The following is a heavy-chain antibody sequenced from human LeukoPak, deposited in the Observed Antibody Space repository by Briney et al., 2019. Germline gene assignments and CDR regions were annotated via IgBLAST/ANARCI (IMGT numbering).Heavy chain of an antibody. CDR2: IRYDGNNK. Sequence: GGSLRLSCAASGFTFSSYGMHWVRQAPGKGLEWGAFIRYDGNNKYYADSVKGRFTISRDNSKNTLYLQMNSLRAEDTAVYYCAKGVSKLVRDAFDIWGQGTMVTVSS. V-gene: IGHV3-30*02. CDR1: GFTFSSYG. CDR3: AKGVSKLVRDAFDI. J-gene: IGHJ3*02. D-gene: IGHD6-13*01.